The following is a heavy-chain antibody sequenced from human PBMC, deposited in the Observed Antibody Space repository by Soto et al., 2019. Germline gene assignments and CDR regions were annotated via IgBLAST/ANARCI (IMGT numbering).Heavy chain of an antibody. J-gene: IGHJ3*02. CDR3: AREIVVVPAATPGYDI. CDR1: GYTFTSYD. Sequence: VASVKVSCKASGYTFTSYDINWVRQATGQGLEWMGWMNPNSGNTGYAQKFQGRVTMTRNTSISTAYMELSSLRSEDTAVYYCAREIVVVPAATPGYDIWGQGTMVTVSS. CDR2: MNPNSGNT. V-gene: IGHV1-8*01. D-gene: IGHD2-2*01.